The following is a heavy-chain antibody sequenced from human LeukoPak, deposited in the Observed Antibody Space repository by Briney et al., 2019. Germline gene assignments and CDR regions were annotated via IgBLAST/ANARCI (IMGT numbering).Heavy chain of an antibody. V-gene: IGHV3-7*03. Sequence: GGSLRLSCAASGFTFSNYWMNWVRQAPGKGLEWLANIKYDGSEKYYVDSVKGRFTLSRDNAKNSLYLQMNSLRAEDTAVYYCATTGLLGDIPWGQGTLVTVSS. CDR3: ATTGLLGDIP. CDR1: GFTFSNYW. CDR2: IKYDGSEK. D-gene: IGHD3-10*01. J-gene: IGHJ5*02.